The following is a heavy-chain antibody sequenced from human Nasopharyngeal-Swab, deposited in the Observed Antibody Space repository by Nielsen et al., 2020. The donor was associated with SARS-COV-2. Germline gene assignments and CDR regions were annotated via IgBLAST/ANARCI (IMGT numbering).Heavy chain of an antibody. Sequence: WIRQPPGKGLEWIGCIYTSGSTNYNPSLKSRVTISVDTSKNQFSLKLSSVTAADTAVYYCARDGGYYYDSSGNYAEYFQHWGQGALVTVSS. V-gene: IGHV4-4*08. J-gene: IGHJ1*01. CDR3: ARDGGYYYDSSGNYAEYFQH. CDR2: IYTSGST. D-gene: IGHD3-22*01.